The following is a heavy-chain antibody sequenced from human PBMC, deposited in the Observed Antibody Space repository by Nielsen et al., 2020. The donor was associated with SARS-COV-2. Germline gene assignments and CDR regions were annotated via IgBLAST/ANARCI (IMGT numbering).Heavy chain of an antibody. CDR2: ISYDGSNK. CDR3: ARAQTTAATINYYYYYMDV. V-gene: IGHV3-33*05. J-gene: IGHJ6*03. CDR1: GFTFSSYG. D-gene: IGHD2-15*01. Sequence: GGSLRLSCAASGFTFSSYGMHWVRQAPGKGLEWVAVISYDGSNKYYADSVKGRFTISRDNSKNTLYLQMNSLRAEDTAVYYCARAQTTAATINYYYYYMDVWGKGTTVTVSS.